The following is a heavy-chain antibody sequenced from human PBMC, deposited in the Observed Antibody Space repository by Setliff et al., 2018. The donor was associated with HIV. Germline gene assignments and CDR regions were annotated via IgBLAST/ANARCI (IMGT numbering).Heavy chain of an antibody. D-gene: IGHD3-10*01. CDR1: GYSISSGYY. Sequence: SETLSLTCAVSGYSISSGYYWGWIRQPPGKGLEWIGAIYHSRSTNYNPTLNSRVTISVDTSKNQFSLKLSSVTAADTAVYYCARHMVLGVIVWSWFDPWGQGTLVTVSS. CDR3: ARHMVLGVIVWSWFDP. CDR2: IYHSRST. V-gene: IGHV4-38-2*01. J-gene: IGHJ5*02.